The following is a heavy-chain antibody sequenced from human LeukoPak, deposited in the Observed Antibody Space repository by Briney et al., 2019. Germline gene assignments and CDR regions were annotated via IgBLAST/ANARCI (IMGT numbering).Heavy chain of an antibody. Sequence: GGSLRLSCAASGFTFSSYWMSWVRQAPGKGLEWVANIKQDGSEKYYVDSVKGRFTISRDNAKNSLYLQMNSLRAEDTAVYYCAREPDDYYDSSGPDPRSWGQGTLVTVSS. V-gene: IGHV3-7*01. CDR1: GFTFSSYW. CDR2: IKQDGSEK. CDR3: AREPDDYYDSSGPDPRS. J-gene: IGHJ5*02. D-gene: IGHD3-22*01.